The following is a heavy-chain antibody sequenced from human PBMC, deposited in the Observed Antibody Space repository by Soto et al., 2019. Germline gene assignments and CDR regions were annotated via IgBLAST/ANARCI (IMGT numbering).Heavy chain of an antibody. CDR3: ARLYGDYTYYYYGMDV. D-gene: IGHD4-17*01. J-gene: IGHJ6*02. V-gene: IGHV1-18*01. CDR2: ISANNGNT. Sequence: ASVKVSCKASGYTFTSYGISWVRQAPGRGLEWMGWISANNGNTSYAQKFQGRVTMTRDTSISTAYMELSSLRSDDTAVYYCARLYGDYTYYYYGMDVWGQGTTVTVSS. CDR1: GYTFTSYG.